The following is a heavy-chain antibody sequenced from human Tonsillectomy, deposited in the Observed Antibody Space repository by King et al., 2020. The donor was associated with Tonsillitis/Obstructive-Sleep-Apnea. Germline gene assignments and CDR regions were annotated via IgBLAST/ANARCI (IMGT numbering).Heavy chain of an antibody. J-gene: IGHJ6*03. D-gene: IGHD3-10*01. CDR3: ARALITMVQGVMGYYMDV. Sequence: VQLQESGPGLVKPSETLSLTCTVSGGSIGSYYWNWIRQPPGKGLEWMGYMYNSGSTNYNPSLKSGVTISVDTSKNQFSLKLSSVTAADTAVYYCARALITMVQGVMGYYMDVWGKGTTVTVSS. V-gene: IGHV4-59*01. CDR1: GGSIGSYY. CDR2: MYNSGST.